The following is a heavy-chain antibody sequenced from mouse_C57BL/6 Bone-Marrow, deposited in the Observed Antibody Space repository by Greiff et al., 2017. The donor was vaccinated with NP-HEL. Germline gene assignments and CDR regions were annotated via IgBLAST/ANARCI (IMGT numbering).Heavy chain of an antibody. J-gene: IGHJ3*01. Sequence: QVQLQQSGAELARPGASVKLSCKASGYTFTSYGISWVKQRTGQGLEWIGEIYPRSGNTYYNEKFKGKATLTADKSSSTAYMELRSLTSEDSAVYFCARGIDGYYPAWVAYWGQGTLVTVSA. CDR1: GYTFTSYG. V-gene: IGHV1-81*01. CDR2: IYPRSGNT. CDR3: ARGIDGYYPAWVAY. D-gene: IGHD2-3*01.